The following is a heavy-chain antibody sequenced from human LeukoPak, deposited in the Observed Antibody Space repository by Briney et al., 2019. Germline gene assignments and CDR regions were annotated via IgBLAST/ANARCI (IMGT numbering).Heavy chain of an antibody. D-gene: IGHD6-6*01. J-gene: IGHJ4*02. CDR2: INPSGGST. V-gene: IGHV1-46*01. Sequence: ASVKVSCKASGYTFTSYYMHWVRQAPGQGLEWMGIINPSGGSTSYAQKFQGRVTITADESTSTAYMELSSLRSEDTAVYYCAREEYSSSSGEGSFDYWGQGTLVTVSS. CDR1: GYTFTSYY. CDR3: AREEYSSSSGEGSFDY.